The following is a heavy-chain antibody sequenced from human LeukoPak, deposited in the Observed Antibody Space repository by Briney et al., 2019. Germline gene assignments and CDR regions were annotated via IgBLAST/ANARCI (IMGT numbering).Heavy chain of an antibody. D-gene: IGHD3-16*01. Sequence: SETLSLTCNVSGGSIRGYYWSWIRQPPGKGLEWIGEINHSGSTNYNPSLKSRVTISVDTSKNQFSLKLSSVTAADTAVYYCARHVRSPLRWFDPWGQGTLVTVSS. CDR1: GGSIRGYY. CDR3: ARHVRSPLRWFDP. V-gene: IGHV4-34*01. CDR2: INHSGST. J-gene: IGHJ5*02.